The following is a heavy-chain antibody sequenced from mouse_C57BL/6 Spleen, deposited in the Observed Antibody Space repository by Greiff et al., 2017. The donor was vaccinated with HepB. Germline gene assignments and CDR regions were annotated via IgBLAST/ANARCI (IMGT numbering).Heavy chain of an antibody. CDR2: ISYSGST. D-gene: IGHD4-1*02. CDR1: GYSITSDY. CDR3: AKLRGSTGTRYFDV. Sequence: DVKLQESGPGLAKPSQTLSLTCSVTGYSITSDYWNWIRKFPGNKLEYMGYISYSGSTYYNPSLKSRISITRDTSKNQYYLQLNSVTTEDTATYYCAKLRGSTGTRYFDVWGTGTTVTVSS. J-gene: IGHJ1*03. V-gene: IGHV3-8*01.